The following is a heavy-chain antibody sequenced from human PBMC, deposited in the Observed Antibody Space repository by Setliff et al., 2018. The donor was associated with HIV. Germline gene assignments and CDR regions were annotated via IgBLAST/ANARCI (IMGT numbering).Heavy chain of an antibody. CDR3: SRWATLGVSDF. CDR2: IYYSGST. J-gene: IGHJ4*02. Sequence: PSETLSLTCTVSTVSINRGGYYWSWIRQHPGKGLEWIGYIYYSGSTYYNPSLKSRVTISVDTSKNRFSLKLSSVTAADTAVYYCSRWATLGVSDFWGQGTPVTVSS. CDR1: TVSINRGGYY. D-gene: IGHD7-27*01. V-gene: IGHV4-31*03.